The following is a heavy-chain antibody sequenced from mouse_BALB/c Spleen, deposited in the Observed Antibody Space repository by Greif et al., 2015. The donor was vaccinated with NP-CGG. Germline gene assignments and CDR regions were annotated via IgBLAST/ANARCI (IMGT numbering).Heavy chain of an antibody. CDR3: ARGYGSYWYFDV. V-gene: IGHV1S41*01. Sequence: DLVKPGASVKLSCKASGYTFTSYWINWIKQRPGQGLEWIGRIAPGSGSTYYNEMFKGKATRTVDTSSSTAYIQLSSLSSEDSAVYFCARGYGSYWYFDVWGAGTTVTVSS. D-gene: IGHD2-14*01. J-gene: IGHJ1*01. CDR1: GYTFTSYW. CDR2: IAPGSGST.